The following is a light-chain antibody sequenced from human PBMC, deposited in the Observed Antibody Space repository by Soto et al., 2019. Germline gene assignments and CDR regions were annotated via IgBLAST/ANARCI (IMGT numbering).Light chain of an antibody. CDR3: CSYTTSNTRQVV. V-gene: IGLV2-14*01. CDR2: DVS. CDR1: SSDVGCYNY. Sequence: QSALTQPASVSGSPGQSITISCTGTSSDVGCYNYVSWYQQHPGKAPKFMIYDVSNRPAGVSNRFSGSKSGNTASLTISGRPAEDEAEYYCCSYTTSNTRQVVFGTGTKLTVL. J-gene: IGLJ1*01.